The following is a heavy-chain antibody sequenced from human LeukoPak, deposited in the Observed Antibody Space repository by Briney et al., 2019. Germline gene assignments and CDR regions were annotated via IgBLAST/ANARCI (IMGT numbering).Heavy chain of an antibody. V-gene: IGHV4-59*01. J-gene: IGHJ4*02. CDR2: IYYSGST. Sequence: PSETLSLTCTVSGGSISSYYWSWIRQPPRKGLEWIGYIYYSGSTNYNPSLKSRVTISVDTSKNQFSLKLSSVTAADTAVYYCARDQRSTSCYDYWGQGTLVTVSS. CDR3: ARDQRSTSCYDY. CDR1: GGSISSYY. D-gene: IGHD2-2*01.